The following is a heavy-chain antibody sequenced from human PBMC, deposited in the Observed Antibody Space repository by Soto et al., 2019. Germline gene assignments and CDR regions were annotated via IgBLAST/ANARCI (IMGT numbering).Heavy chain of an antibody. J-gene: IGHJ4*02. CDR3: AREGRSGPSPFDY. CDR2: INSGSNSI. CDR1: GFSFSSYS. D-gene: IGHD3-3*01. V-gene: IGHV3-48*01. Sequence: ESGGGLVQPGGSLRLSCAASGFSFSSYSMNWVRRAPGKGLEWVSYINSGSNSIYYAESVKTRFTISRDNAKNSLYLQMNSLRGEDTAVYYCAREGRSGPSPFDYWGQGALVIVSS.